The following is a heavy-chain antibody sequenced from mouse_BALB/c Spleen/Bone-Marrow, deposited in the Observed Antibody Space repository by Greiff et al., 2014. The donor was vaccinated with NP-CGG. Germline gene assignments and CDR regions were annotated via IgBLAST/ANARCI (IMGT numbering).Heavy chain of an antibody. V-gene: IGHV4-1*02. CDR3: TRLTYYGLSDY. CDR1: GFDFSRYW. Sequence: DVKLVESGGGLVQPGGSLKLSCTASGFDFSRYWMSWVRQAPGKGLQWIGEINPESSTINYTPSLKDKFIISRDNAKNTLYLQMSKVRSEDTALYYCTRLTYYGLSDYWGRGTTLTVSS. D-gene: IGHD1-2*01. CDR2: INPESSTI. J-gene: IGHJ2*01.